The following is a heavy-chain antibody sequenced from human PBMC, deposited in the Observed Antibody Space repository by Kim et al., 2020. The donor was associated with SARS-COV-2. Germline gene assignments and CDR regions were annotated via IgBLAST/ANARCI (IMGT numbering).Heavy chain of an antibody. Sequence: GESLKISCKGSGYSFTSYWIGWVRQMPGKGLEWMGIIYPGDSDTRYSPSFQGQVTISADKSISTAYLQWSSLKASDTAMYYCARQPAAMAHYYYYGMDVWGQGTTVTVSS. V-gene: IGHV5-51*01. D-gene: IGHD2-2*01. CDR1: GYSFTSYW. J-gene: IGHJ6*02. CDR2: IYPGDSDT. CDR3: ARQPAAMAHYYYYGMDV.